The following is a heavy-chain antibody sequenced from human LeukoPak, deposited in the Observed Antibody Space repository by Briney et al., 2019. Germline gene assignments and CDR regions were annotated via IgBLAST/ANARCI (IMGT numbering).Heavy chain of an antibody. Sequence: GGSLRLSCAASGFTVSSNYMSWVRQAPGKGLEWVSLIYSDGRTYYADSVKGRFTISRDNSKNTLYLQMNSLRAEDTAVYYCARDGHNYYFDSWGQGTLVTVSS. J-gene: IGHJ4*02. CDR2: IYSDGRT. CDR3: ARDGHNYYFDS. D-gene: IGHD5-24*01. V-gene: IGHV3-53*01. CDR1: GFTVSSNY.